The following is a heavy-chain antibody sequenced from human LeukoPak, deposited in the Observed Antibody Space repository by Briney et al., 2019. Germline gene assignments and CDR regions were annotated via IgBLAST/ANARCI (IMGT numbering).Heavy chain of an antibody. CDR3: ASIKWELPAFDI. Sequence: ASVKVSCKASGYTFTSYAMHWVRQAPGQRLEWMGWINAGNGNTKYSQKFQGRVTITRDTSASTAYMELSSLRSEDTAVYYCASIKWELPAFDIWGQGTMVTVSS. D-gene: IGHD1-26*01. CDR2: INAGNGNT. CDR1: GYTFTSYA. J-gene: IGHJ3*02. V-gene: IGHV1-3*01.